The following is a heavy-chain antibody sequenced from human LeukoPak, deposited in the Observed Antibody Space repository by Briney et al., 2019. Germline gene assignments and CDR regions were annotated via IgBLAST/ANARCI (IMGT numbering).Heavy chain of an antibody. V-gene: IGHV3-48*03. CDR1: GFTFSSYE. CDR2: ISSSGSNI. J-gene: IGHJ3*02. D-gene: IGHD2-15*01. Sequence: GGSLSLSCAASGFTFSSYEMNWVRQAPGKGLEWVSYISSSGSNIYYADSVKGRFTISRDNAKNSLYLQMNSLRAEDTAVYYCARMVAAFDIWGQGTKVTVSS. CDR3: ARMVAAFDI.